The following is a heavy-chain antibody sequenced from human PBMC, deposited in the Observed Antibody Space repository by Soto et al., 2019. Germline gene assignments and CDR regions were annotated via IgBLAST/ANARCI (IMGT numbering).Heavy chain of an antibody. CDR1: GFTFSSYG. D-gene: IGHD6-13*01. CDR2: ISYDGSNK. V-gene: IGHV3-30*18. Sequence: QVQLVESGGGVVQPGRSLRLSCAASGFTFSSYGMHWVRQAPGKGLEWVAVISYDGSNKYYADSVKGRFTISRDNSKNTLYLQMNSLRAEDTAVYYCAKDREQLVAYFDYWGQGTLVTVSS. J-gene: IGHJ4*02. CDR3: AKDREQLVAYFDY.